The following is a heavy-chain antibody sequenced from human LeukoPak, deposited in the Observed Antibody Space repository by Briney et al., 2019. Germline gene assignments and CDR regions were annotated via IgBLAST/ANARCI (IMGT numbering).Heavy chain of an antibody. CDR1: GGSISSYY. CDR3: ARHSFRYYDILTGYYTGVLYGMDV. Sequence: SETLSLTCTVSGGSISSYYWSWIRQPPGKGLEWIGYIYCSGSTNYNPSLKSRVTISVDTSKNQFSLKLSSVTAADTAVYYCARHSFRYYDILTGYYTGVLYGMDVWGQGTTVTVSS. D-gene: IGHD3-9*01. V-gene: IGHV4-59*08. J-gene: IGHJ6*02. CDR2: IYCSGST.